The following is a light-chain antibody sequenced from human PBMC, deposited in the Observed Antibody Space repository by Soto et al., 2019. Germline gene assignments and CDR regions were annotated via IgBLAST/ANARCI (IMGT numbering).Light chain of an antibody. J-gene: IGKJ1*01. Sequence: DVQMTQSPSSLSASVGDRVTITCRASQSISSYLNWLQQKAGEAPKLLIYAASNLESGVPSRFSGSGSGTDFTLTISSLQPEDFATYYCQQSYGPWTFGQGTKVEVK. CDR2: AAS. V-gene: IGKV1-39*01. CDR3: QQSYGPWT. CDR1: QSISSY.